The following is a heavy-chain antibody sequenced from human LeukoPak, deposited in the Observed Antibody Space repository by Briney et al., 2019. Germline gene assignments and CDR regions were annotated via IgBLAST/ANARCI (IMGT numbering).Heavy chain of an antibody. J-gene: IGHJ4*02. CDR3: ARDRNFPAYYFDF. CDR2: IWYDGSEK. Sequence: GGSLRLSCAASGFTFRNHGMHWVRQAPGKGLEWLAVIWYDGSEKYYADSVQGRFTVSRDNSKNALYLQLNSLGAEDTAVYYCARDRNFPAYYFDFWGQGALVTVSS. CDR1: GFTFRNHG. V-gene: IGHV3-33*01. D-gene: IGHD3-10*01.